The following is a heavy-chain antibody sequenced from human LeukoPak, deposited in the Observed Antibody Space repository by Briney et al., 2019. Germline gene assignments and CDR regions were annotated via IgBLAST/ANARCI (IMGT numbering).Heavy chain of an antibody. CDR3: ARDEWTGVGYYYDSSGYYDY. Sequence: ASVKVSCKASGYTFTSYDINWVRQATGQGLEWMGWMNPNSGNTGYAQKFQGRVTMTTDTSTSTAYMELRSLRSDDTAVYYCARDEWTGVGYYYDSSGYYDYWGQGTLVTVSS. CDR1: GYTFTSYD. V-gene: IGHV1-8*01. J-gene: IGHJ4*02. CDR2: MNPNSGNT. D-gene: IGHD3-22*01.